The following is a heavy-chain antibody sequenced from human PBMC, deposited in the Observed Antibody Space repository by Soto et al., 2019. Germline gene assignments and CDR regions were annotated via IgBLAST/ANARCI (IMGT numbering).Heavy chain of an antibody. V-gene: IGHV3-23*01. CDR2: ISAGGGST. CDR3: AHTRGYGDFDAYDV. CDR1: GFTFSTYA. D-gene: IGHD4-17*01. J-gene: IGHJ3*01. Sequence: EVQLLESGGGLVQPGGSLRLSCVASGFTFSTYAMSWVRQAPGKGLEWVSAISAGGGSTYYADSVKGRFTISRDNSINTLFMQMNRLRTEYTAVYYSAHTRGYGDFDAYDVWGQGAMVTVSS.